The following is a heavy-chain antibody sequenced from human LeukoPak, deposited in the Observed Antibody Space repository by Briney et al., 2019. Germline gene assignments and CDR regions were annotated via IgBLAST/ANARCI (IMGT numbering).Heavy chain of an antibody. V-gene: IGHV4-34*01. D-gene: IGHD1-26*01. CDR1: NGSFSGYY. J-gene: IGHJ4*02. Sequence: SETLSLTCAVHNGSFSGYYWNWIRQPPGKGLEWIGEIGHSGDTNYNPSLKGRITMSVDMSKKQFSLKLSSVTAADTAVYYCARRANNGSPGIWGLGTLVTVSS. CDR3: ARRANNGSPGI. CDR2: IGHSGDT.